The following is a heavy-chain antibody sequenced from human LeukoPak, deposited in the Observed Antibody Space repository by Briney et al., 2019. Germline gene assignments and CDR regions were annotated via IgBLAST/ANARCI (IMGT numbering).Heavy chain of an antibody. J-gene: IGHJ4*02. V-gene: IGHV3-74*01. D-gene: IGHD6-19*01. Sequence: GGSLRLSCAASGFTFSSYWMHWVCQAPGKGLVWVSRIFNDGSRTNYADSVNGRLTISRDNAKNTLYLQLNSLTVEDTAVYYCARGHISGYYTDYWGQGSLVTVSS. CDR2: IFNDGSRT. CDR1: GFTFSSYW. CDR3: ARGHISGYYTDY.